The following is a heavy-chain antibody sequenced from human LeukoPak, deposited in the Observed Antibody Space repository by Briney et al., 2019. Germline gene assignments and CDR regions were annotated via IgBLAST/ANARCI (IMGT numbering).Heavy chain of an antibody. CDR2: ISAYNGNT. J-gene: IGHJ4*02. Sequence: AASVKVSCKASGYTFTSYGISWVRQAPGQGLEWMGWISAYNGNTNYAQKLQGRVTITRDTSTSTVYMELSSLRSEDTAVYYCARDRRPIAVRGVIITGIEYWGQGTLVTVSS. V-gene: IGHV1-18*01. D-gene: IGHD3-10*01. CDR3: ARDRRPIAVRGVIITGIEY. CDR1: GYTFTSYG.